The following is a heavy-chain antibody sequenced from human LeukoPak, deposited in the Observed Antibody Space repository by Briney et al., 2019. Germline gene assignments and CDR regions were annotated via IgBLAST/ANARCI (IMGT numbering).Heavy chain of an antibody. CDR3: ARASYGSGSYYPDY. CDR2: IYCSGWT. J-gene: IGHJ4*02. CDR1: GGSINSGSYY. Sequence: SETLSLTCTVSGGSINSGSYYWSWIRQPPGKGLEWIGYIYCSGWTTYTPSLKSRVPISVATSKTQFSLKRSSVTAADTAVYYCARASYGSGSYYPDYWGQGTLVTVSS. D-gene: IGHD3-10*01. V-gene: IGHV4-61*01.